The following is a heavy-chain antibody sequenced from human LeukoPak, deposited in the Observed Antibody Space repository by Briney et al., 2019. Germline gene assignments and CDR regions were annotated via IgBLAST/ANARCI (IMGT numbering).Heavy chain of an antibody. CDR1: GFTFDDYA. D-gene: IGHD3-3*01. Sequence: GGSLRLSCAASGFTFDDYAMHWVRQAPGKGLEWVSGISWNSGSIGYADSVKGRFTISRDNAKNSPYLQMNSLRAEDTALYYCAKGTYYDFWSGYYDSSGNWEFDYWGQGTLVTVSS. V-gene: IGHV3-9*01. CDR3: AKGTYYDFWSGYYDSSGNWEFDY. CDR2: ISWNSGSI. J-gene: IGHJ4*02.